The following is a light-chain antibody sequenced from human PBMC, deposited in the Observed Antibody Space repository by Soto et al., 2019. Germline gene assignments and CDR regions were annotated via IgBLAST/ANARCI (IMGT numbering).Light chain of an antibody. CDR2: GAS. Sequence: DIVLTQSPGTLFLSPGERATLSCRASQSVTYGYLAWYQLKPGQAPRLLIFGASIRATGIPDRFSGSGSGTDFTLSISRLETEDFAVYYCQQYVTPQLTFGGGTKVAIK. CDR1: QSVTYGY. J-gene: IGKJ4*01. V-gene: IGKV3-20*01. CDR3: QQYVTPQLT.